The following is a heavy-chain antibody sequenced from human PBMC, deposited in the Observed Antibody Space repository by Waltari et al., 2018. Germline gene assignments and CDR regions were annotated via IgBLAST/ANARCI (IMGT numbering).Heavy chain of an antibody. Sequence: QVQLVQSGAEVKKPGSSVKVSCKASGGTFSSYAISWVRQAPGQGLEWMGGIIPFLGIANYAQKFQGRVTITADESTSTAYMELSSLRSEDTAVYYCARDSLYYYGSGSYLHLDYWGQGTLVTVSS. V-gene: IGHV1-69*04. CDR1: GGTFSSYA. D-gene: IGHD3-10*01. CDR3: ARDSLYYYGSGSYLHLDY. CDR2: IIPFLGIA. J-gene: IGHJ4*02.